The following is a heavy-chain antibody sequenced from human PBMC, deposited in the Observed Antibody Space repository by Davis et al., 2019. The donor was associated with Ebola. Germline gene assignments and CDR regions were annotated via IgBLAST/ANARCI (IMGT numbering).Heavy chain of an antibody. V-gene: IGHV4-34*01. J-gene: IGHJ6*02. CDR3: ARGSHYYGSGSYYYYYGMDV. CDR2: INHSGST. Sequence: PSETLSLTCTVSGGSISSYYWSWIRQPPGKGLEWIGEINHSGSTNYNPSLKSRVTISVDTSKNQFSLKLSSVTAADTAVYYCARGSHYYGSGSYYYYYGMDVWGQGTTVTVSS. CDR1: GGSISSYY. D-gene: IGHD3-10*01.